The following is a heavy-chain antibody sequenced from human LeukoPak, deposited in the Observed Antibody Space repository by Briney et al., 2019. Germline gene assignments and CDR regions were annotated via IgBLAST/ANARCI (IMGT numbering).Heavy chain of an antibody. Sequence: GESLKISCKVSGYSFSTYWIGWVRQMPGKGLEWMGIIYPGDSDARYSPSFQGQVTISADKSISTAYLQWSSLKASDTAIYYCARLGGYYDYFDYWGQGTLVTVSS. J-gene: IGHJ4*02. CDR3: ARLGGYYDYFDY. CDR2: IYPGDSDA. D-gene: IGHD3-10*01. V-gene: IGHV5-51*01. CDR1: GYSFSTYW.